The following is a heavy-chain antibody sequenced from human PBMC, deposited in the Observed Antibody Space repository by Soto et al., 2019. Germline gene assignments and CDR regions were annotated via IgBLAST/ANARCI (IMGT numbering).Heavy chain of an antibody. CDR1: GYTFTGYY. Sequence: GASVKVSCKASGYTFTGYYMHWVRQAPGQGLEWMGWINPNSGGTNYAQKFQGWVTMTRDTSISTAYMELSRLRSDDTAVYYCARDQVVYYVWGSYRYPGDYYYYGMDVWGQGTTVTVSS. V-gene: IGHV1-2*04. J-gene: IGHJ6*02. CDR2: INPNSGGT. CDR3: ARDQVVYYVWGSYRYPGDYYYYGMDV. D-gene: IGHD3-16*02.